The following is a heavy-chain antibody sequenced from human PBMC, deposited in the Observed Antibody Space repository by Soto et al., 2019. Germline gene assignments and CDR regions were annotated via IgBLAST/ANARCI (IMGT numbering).Heavy chain of an antibody. V-gene: IGHV3-33*01. CDR2: IWYDGSNK. CDR3: ARENIVSPFMDV. Sequence: QVQLVESGGGVVQPGRSLRLSCAASGFTFSSYGMHWVRQAPGKGLEWVAVIWYDGSNKYYADSVKGRFTISRDNSKNTLYLQMNSLRAEDRAVYYCARENIVSPFMDVWGKGTTVTVSS. J-gene: IGHJ6*04. CDR1: GFTFSSYG. D-gene: IGHD2-15*01.